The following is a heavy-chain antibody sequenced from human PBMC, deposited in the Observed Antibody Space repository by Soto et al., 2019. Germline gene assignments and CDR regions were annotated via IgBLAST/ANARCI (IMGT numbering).Heavy chain of an antibody. CDR3: AKRDRHYYDSSGSAHFDY. V-gene: IGHV3-23*01. D-gene: IGHD3-22*01. CDR1: GFTFSSYA. J-gene: IGHJ4*02. Sequence: GSLRLSCAASGFTFSSYAMSWVRQAPGKGLEWVSAISGSGGSTYYADSVKGRFTISRDNSKNTLYLQMNSLRAEDTAVYYCAKRDRHYYDSSGSAHFDYWGQGTLVTVSS. CDR2: ISGSGGST.